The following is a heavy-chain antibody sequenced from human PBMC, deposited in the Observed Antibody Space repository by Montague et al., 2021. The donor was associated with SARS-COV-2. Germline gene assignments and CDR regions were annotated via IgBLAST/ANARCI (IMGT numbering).Heavy chain of an antibody. J-gene: IGHJ4*02. CDR1: GGSISSGSYY. CDR3: ARDRRSGPVDY. V-gene: IGHV4-61*02. D-gene: IGHD2-8*02. Sequence: TLSLTCTVSGGSISSGSYYWSWIRQPAGKGLEWIGRIYTSGSTHYNPSLESRVTLSVDTSKNQFSLKLSSVTAADTAVYYCARDRRSGPVDYWGQGTLVTVSS. CDR2: IYTSGST.